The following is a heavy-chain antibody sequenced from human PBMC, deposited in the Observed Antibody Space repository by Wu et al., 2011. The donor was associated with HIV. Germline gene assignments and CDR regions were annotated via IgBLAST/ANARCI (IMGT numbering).Heavy chain of an antibody. CDR2: INPSGAKTA. CDR1: GYTLTELS. D-gene: IGHD2-21*01. J-gene: IGHJ4*02. CDR3: ARNIGGDEDC. V-gene: IGHV1-46*01. Sequence: VQLVQSGAEVKKPGASVKVSCKVSGYTLTELSMHWVRQAPGQGLEWMGIINPSGAKTANYAQKFQGRVTITADKSTSTAYMELSSLTSEDTAVYFCARNIGGDEDCWGQGTLVTVSS.